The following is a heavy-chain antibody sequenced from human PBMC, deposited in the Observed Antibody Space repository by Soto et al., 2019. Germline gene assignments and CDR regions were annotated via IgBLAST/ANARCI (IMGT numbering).Heavy chain of an antibody. J-gene: IGHJ4*02. CDR2: ITASDSST. D-gene: IGHD3-10*01. CDR3: AKDREDFYGSGTASFDY. Sequence: GGSLRLSCAASGFTFRSYAMSWVRQAPGMGLEWVSAITASDSSTYYADSVKGRFTISRDNSKNTLFLQMSSLRAADTAVYFCAKDREDFYGSGTASFDYWGQGALVTVSS. V-gene: IGHV3-23*01. CDR1: GFTFRSYA.